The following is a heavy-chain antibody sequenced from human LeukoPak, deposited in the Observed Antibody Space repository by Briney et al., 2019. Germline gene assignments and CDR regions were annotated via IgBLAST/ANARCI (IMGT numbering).Heavy chain of an antibody. CDR2: IIPIFGTA. CDR1: GGTFSSYA. CDR3: ARSVVLTAILDY. D-gene: IGHD2-21*02. V-gene: IGHV1-69*06. J-gene: IGHJ4*02. Sequence: ASVKVSCKASGGTFSSYAISWVRQAPGQGLEWMGGIIPIFGTANYAQKFQGRVTITADKSTSTAYMELSSLRSEDTAVYYCARSVVLTAILDYWGQGTLVTVSS.